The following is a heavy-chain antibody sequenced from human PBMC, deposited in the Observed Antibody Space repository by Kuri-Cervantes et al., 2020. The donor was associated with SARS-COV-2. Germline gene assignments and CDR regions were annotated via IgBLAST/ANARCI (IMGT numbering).Heavy chain of an antibody. J-gene: IGHJ4*02. CDR2: ISGSGDSI. V-gene: IGHV3-23*01. CDR3: ANTASILWWCLDY. CDR1: GFTFNSYA. D-gene: IGHD2-21*01. Sequence: GGSLRLSCAASGFTFNSYAMTWVRRAPGKGLEWVSVISGSGDSIYYADSVKGRFTISRDNSKNTLYLQMNSLRAEDTAVYYCANTASILWWCLDYWGQGNLVTVSS.